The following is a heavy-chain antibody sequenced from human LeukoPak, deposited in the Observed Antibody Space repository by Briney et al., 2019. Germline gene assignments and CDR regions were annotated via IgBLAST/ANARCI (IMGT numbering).Heavy chain of an antibody. Sequence: SETLSLTCTVSGDSISTSYWSWIRQPPGKGLDWIGHIYSSGTTKYNPSLSGRVTISVDTSKNQLYLKLTAVTAADTAVYYCARDRQPSWYRGLDVWGQGTTVTASS. J-gene: IGHJ6*02. CDR1: GDSISTSY. V-gene: IGHV4-59*01. D-gene: IGHD6-13*01. CDR2: IYSSGTT. CDR3: ARDRQPSWYRGLDV.